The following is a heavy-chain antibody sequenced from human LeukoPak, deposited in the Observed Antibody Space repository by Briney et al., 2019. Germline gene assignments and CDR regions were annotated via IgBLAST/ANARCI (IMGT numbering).Heavy chain of an antibody. Sequence: KPSDTLSLPCTVSGDSISNPNSHWPSIRQPPAKEPPGNDLEWIGSIFYTGSAHYNPSLESRVTISVDTSKNRFSLNLSSVTAADTAVYYCARRRQWLHYFDYWGQGTLVTVSS. CDR1: GDSISNPNSH. CDR2: IFYTGSA. CDR3: ARRRQWLHYFDY. V-gene: IGHV4-39*01. D-gene: IGHD6-19*01. J-gene: IGHJ4*02.